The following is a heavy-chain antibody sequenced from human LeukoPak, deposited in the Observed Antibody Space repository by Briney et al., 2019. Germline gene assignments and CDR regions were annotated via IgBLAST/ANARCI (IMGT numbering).Heavy chain of an antibody. CDR2: ISSSGSTI. J-gene: IGHJ4*02. D-gene: IGHD2-2*01. CDR1: GFTFRSYE. CDR3: ARDPNAVVPAAPDY. Sequence: GGSLRLSCAASGFTFRSYEMNWVRQAPGKGLEWVSYISSSGSTIYYADSVKGRFTISRDNAKNSLYLQMNSLRDEDTAVYYCARDPNAVVPAAPDYWGQGTLVTVSS. V-gene: IGHV3-48*03.